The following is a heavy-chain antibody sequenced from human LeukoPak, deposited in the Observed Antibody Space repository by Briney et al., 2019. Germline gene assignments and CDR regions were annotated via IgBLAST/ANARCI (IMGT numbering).Heavy chain of an antibody. CDR2: IKQDGSEK. CDR1: GFTFSSYW. V-gene: IGHV3-7*01. D-gene: IGHD3-22*01. CDR3: ARLPSDYYDSSGYYTTPHFDY. J-gene: IGHJ4*02. Sequence: QTGGSLRLSCAASGFTFSSYWMSWVRQAPGKGLEWVANIKQDGSEKYYVDSVKGRFTISRDNAKNSLYLQMNSLRAEDTAVYYCARLPSDYYDSSGYYTTPHFDYWGQGTLVTVSS.